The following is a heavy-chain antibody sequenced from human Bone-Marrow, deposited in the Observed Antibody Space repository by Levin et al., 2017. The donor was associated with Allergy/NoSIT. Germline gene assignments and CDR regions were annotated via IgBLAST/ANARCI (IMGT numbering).Heavy chain of an antibody. CDR3: ASQGGVTTLNYYYYYMDV. Sequence: GGSLRLSCKGSGSSFTSYWISWVRQMPGKGLEWMGRIDPSDSYTNYSPSFQGHVTISADKSISTAYLQWSSLKASDTAMYYCASQGGVTTLNYYYYYMDVWGKGTTVTVSS. J-gene: IGHJ6*03. V-gene: IGHV5-10-1*01. CDR1: GSSFTSYW. CDR2: IDPSDSYT. D-gene: IGHD4-11*01.